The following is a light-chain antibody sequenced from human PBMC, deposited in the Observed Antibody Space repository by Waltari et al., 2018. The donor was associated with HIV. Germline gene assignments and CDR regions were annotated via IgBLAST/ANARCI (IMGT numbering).Light chain of an antibody. CDR2: RNN. Sequence: QSVLTQPPSASGTPGQRVTISCSGSSSNIGRNYVYWYQQLPGTAPKHLIYRNNQRPSGVPDRFSGSKSGTSASLAISGLRSEDEADYYCAAWDDSLSAAVFGGGTKLTVL. J-gene: IGLJ2*01. V-gene: IGLV1-47*01. CDR1: SSNIGRNY. CDR3: AAWDDSLSAAV.